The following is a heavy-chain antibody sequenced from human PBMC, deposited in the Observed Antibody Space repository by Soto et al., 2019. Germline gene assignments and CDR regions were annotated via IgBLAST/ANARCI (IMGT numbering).Heavy chain of an antibody. D-gene: IGHD1-26*01. V-gene: IGHV1-18*04. CDR1: GYTFTSYG. J-gene: IGHJ6*02. CDR2: ISAYNGNT. Sequence: QVQLVQSGVEVKKPGASVKVSCKASGYTFTSYGISWVRQAPGQGLEWMGWISAYNGNTNYAQKLQGRVTMTTDTSTSTAYMELRSLRSDDTAVYYCARDKGRELLEAAYYYYGMDVWGQGTTVTVSS. CDR3: ARDKGRELLEAAYYYYGMDV.